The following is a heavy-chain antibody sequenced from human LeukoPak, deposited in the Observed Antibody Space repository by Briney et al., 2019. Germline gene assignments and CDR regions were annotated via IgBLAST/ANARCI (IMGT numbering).Heavy chain of an antibody. J-gene: IGHJ4*02. V-gene: IGHV1-8*03. CDR1: GYTFTSYD. CDR3: AKDTRADYVWGSPNY. CDR2: MNPNSGNT. D-gene: IGHD3-16*01. Sequence: ASVKVSCKASGYTFTSYDINWVRQATGQGLEWMGWMNPNSGNTGYAQKFQGRVTITRNTSISTAYMELNSLRAEDTAVYYCAKDTRADYVWGSPNYWGQGTLVTVSS.